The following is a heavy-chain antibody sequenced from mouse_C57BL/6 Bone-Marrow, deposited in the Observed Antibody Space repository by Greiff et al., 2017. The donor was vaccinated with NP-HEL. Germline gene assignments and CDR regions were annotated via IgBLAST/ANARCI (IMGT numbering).Heavy chain of an antibody. CDR3: ALLPLGYIDV. Sequence: DVKLVESGGGLVKPGGSLKLSCAASGFTFSDYGMHWVRQAPEKGLEWVAYISSGSSTIYYVDTVKGRFTISRDNAKNTLFLQMTGLRSEDTAMYYCALLPLGYIDVWGTGTTVTVSS. D-gene: IGHD2-10*01. CDR2: ISSGSSTI. J-gene: IGHJ1*03. V-gene: IGHV5-17*01. CDR1: GFTFSDYG.